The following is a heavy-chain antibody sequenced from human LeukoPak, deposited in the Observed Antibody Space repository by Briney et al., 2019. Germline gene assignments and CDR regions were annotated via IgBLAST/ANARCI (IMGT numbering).Heavy chain of an antibody. CDR2: IRYDGSNK. CDR1: GFTFSSYG. J-gene: IGHJ4*02. D-gene: IGHD5/OR15-5a*01. V-gene: IGHV3-30*02. Sequence: GGYLRLSCAASGFTFSSYGMHWVRQAPGKGLEWVAFIRYDGSNKYYADSVKGRFTISRDNSKNTLYLQMNSLRAEDTAVYYCAKWGLYAFDYWGQGTLVTVSS. CDR3: AKWGLYAFDY.